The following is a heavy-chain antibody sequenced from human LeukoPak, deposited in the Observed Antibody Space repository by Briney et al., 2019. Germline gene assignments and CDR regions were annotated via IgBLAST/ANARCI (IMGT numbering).Heavy chain of an antibody. CDR1: GFTFSSYW. D-gene: IGHD3-10*01. CDR3: ATVRSGSWDWFDP. CDR2: INGDGSTT. V-gene: IGHV3-74*01. Sequence: GGSLRLSCVASGFTFSSYWMHWVRQAPGKGLVWVSRINGDGSTTTYVDSVKGRFTIYRDNAKNTVYLQMNSLRVEDTAVYYCATVRSGSWDWFDPWGQGTLVTVSS. J-gene: IGHJ5*02.